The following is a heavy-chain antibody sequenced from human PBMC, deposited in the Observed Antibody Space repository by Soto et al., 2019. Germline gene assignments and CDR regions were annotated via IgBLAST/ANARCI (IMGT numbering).Heavy chain of an antibody. CDR1: GFIVSSTF. Sequence: GSLRLSCAASGFIVSSTFMSWVRQAPGKGLEWVSSLYSAGNTFYGDSVKGRFTVSRDDSKNTVYLQMDSLGAEDTAMYFCARGHAYSYGYSYYFDYWGQGALVTVSS. CDR3: ARGHAYSYGYSYYFDY. D-gene: IGHD5-18*01. J-gene: IGHJ4*02. CDR2: LYSAGNT. V-gene: IGHV3-53*01.